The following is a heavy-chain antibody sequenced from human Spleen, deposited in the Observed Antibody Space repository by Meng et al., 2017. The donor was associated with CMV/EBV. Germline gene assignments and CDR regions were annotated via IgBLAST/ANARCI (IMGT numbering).Heavy chain of an antibody. Sequence: ISGDSGSTNSAAWNWIRQSPSRGLEWLGRTYYRSKWYNDYALSMRSRVIINPDTSKNQISLQLSSVTPEDTALYYCAREYESAFDIWGQGTMVTVSS. D-gene: IGHD3-3*01. V-gene: IGHV6-1*01. CDR1: GDSGSTNSAA. CDR2: TYYRSKWYN. J-gene: IGHJ3*02. CDR3: AREYESAFDI.